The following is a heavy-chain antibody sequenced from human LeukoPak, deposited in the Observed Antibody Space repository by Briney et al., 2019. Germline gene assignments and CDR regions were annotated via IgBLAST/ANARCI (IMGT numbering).Heavy chain of an antibody. J-gene: IGHJ4*02. CDR3: ARPAVAGLRAGGYDY. CDR1: GITFSNYG. CDR2: ISYDGSNK. V-gene: IGHV3-30*12. D-gene: IGHD6-19*01. Sequence: GGSLRLSCAASGITFSNYGMHWARQAPGKGLEWVAVISYDGSNKYYADSVKGRFTISRDNAKNTLYLQMNSLRVEDTAVYYCARPAVAGLRAGGYDYWGQGTLVTVSS.